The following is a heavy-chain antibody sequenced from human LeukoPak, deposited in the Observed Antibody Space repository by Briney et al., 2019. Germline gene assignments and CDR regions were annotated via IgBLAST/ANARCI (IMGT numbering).Heavy chain of an antibody. J-gene: IGHJ6*02. CDR3: AKSRRYFDWFRYYGMDV. CDR1: GFTFSSYG. Sequence: GRSLRLSCAASGFTFSSYGMHWVRQAPGKGLEWVAVISYDGSNKYYADSVKGRFTISRDNSKNTLYLQMNSLRAEDTAVYYCAKSRRYFDWFRYYGMDVWGQGTTVTVSS. CDR2: ISYDGSNK. D-gene: IGHD3-9*01. V-gene: IGHV3-30*18.